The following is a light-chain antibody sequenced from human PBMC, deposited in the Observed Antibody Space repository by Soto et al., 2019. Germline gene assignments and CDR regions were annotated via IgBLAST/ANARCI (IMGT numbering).Light chain of an antibody. Sequence: DIQMTQSPSTLSASVGDTVTITCRTSQGVSNWVAWYRQKPGQAPELLIYDASTLQSGVPSRFSGTGYGTDFTLTISNLKPSDSSAYACQQYDIDTYTFGQGTKLEVK. V-gene: IGKV1-5*01. J-gene: IGKJ2*01. CDR2: DAS. CDR3: QQYDIDTYT. CDR1: QGVSNW.